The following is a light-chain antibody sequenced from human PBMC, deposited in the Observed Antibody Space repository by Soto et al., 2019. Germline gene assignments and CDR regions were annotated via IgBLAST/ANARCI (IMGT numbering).Light chain of an antibody. V-gene: IGLV2-14*03. Sequence: QSALTQPASVSGSPGQSITISCTGTSSDVGGHNYVSWYQQHPGKAPKLMIYDXXNRXXXXXXXFSGSKSGNTASLTISGXXXXXXXXXYCNSYTSSSTLEVFGTGTKLTVL. J-gene: IGLJ1*01. CDR2: DXX. CDR3: NSYTSSSTLEV. CDR1: SSDVGGHNY.